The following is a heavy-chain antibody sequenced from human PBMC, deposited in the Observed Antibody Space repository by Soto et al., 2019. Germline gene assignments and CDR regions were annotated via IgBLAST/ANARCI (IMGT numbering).Heavy chain of an antibody. V-gene: IGHV1-8*01. CDR3: AIESVGWFDP. J-gene: IGHJ5*02. CDR1: GYAFTSYD. D-gene: IGHD1-26*01. Sequence: QVQLVQSGAEVKRPGASVNVSCKASGYAFTSYDINWVRQATGQGLEWMGWMNPNSGNTGYAQKFQGRVTMTSNTSISTAYMELSSLRSEDTAVYYCAIESVGWFDPWGQGTLVTVSS. CDR2: MNPNSGNT.